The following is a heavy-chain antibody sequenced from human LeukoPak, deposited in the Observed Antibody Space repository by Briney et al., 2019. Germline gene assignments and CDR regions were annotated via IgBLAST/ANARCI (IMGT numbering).Heavy chain of an antibody. CDR1: GGSISSGGYY. Sequence: SETLSLTCTVSGGSISSGGYYWSWIRQPPGKGLEWIGYIYHSGSTYYNPSLKSRVTISVDRSKNQFSLKLSSVTAADTAVYYCAGGQIDSSGYVWFDPWGQGTLVTVSS. CDR2: IYHSGST. V-gene: IGHV4-30-2*01. D-gene: IGHD3-22*01. CDR3: AGGQIDSSGYVWFDP. J-gene: IGHJ5*02.